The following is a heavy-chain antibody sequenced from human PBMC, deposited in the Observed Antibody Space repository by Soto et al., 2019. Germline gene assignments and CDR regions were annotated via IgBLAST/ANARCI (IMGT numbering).Heavy chain of an antibody. D-gene: IGHD6-13*01. CDR1: GGTFSSYT. J-gene: IGHJ4*02. Sequence: QVQLVQSGAEVKEAGSSVKVSCKASGGTFSSYTISWVRQAPGQGLEWMGRIIPILGIANYAQKFQGRVTITADKSTSTAYMELISLRSEDTAVYYCARVAAAAPDYWGQGTLVTVSS. V-gene: IGHV1-69*02. CDR2: IIPILGIA. CDR3: ARVAAAAPDY.